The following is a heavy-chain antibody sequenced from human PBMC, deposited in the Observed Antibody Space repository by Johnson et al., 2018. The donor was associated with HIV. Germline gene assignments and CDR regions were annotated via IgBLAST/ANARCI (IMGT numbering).Heavy chain of an antibody. CDR2: ISYDGSNK. V-gene: IGHV3-30-3*01. CDR3: AREGPSERAGFDI. CDR1: GFTFSSYA. Sequence: QVQLVESGGGVVQPGRSLRLSCAASGFTFSSYAMHWVRQAPGKGLEWVAVISYDGSNKYYADSVKGRFPISRDHSKNTLYMQMNSLRADDTAVYYCAREGPSERAGFDIWGQGTMVTVSS. J-gene: IGHJ3*02.